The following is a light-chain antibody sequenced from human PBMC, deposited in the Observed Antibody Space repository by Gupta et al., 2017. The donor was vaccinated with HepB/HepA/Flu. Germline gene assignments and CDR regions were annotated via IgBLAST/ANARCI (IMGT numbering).Light chain of an antibody. CDR1: SSDVGSYTR. V-gene: IGLV2-18*02. CDR2: EVS. J-gene: IGLJ1*01. Sequence: QSALTQPPSVSGSPCQSVTISCTGTSSDVGSYTRVSWYQQPPGTAPILIVFEVSSRSAGVPVRFSGSKSGTTASLTISGHKEEDEADYYYTSYTRSNTYVFGTGTKVTVL. CDR3: TSYTRSNTYV.